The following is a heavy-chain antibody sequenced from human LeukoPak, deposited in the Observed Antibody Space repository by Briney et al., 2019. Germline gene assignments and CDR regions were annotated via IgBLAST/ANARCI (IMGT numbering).Heavy chain of an antibody. D-gene: IGHD3-22*01. CDR1: GGTFSSYA. V-gene: IGHV1-69*06. Sequence: SVKVSCKASGGTFSSYAISWVRQAPGQGLEWMGGIIPIFGTANYAQKFQGRVTITADKSTSTAYMELSSLRSEDTAVYYCARLIPPDYYDSSGYFDYWGQGTLVTVSS. CDR2: IIPIFGTA. CDR3: ARLIPPDYYDSSGYFDY. J-gene: IGHJ4*02.